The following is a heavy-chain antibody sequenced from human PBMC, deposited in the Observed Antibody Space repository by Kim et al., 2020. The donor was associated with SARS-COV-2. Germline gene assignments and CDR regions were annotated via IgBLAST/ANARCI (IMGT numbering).Heavy chain of an antibody. D-gene: IGHD3-10*01. CDR2: MNPNSGNT. J-gene: IGHJ4*02. CDR3: ARGTMVRGAGDY. Sequence: ASVKVSCKASGYTFTSYDINWVRQATGQGLEWMGWMNPNSGNTGYAQKFQGRVTMTRNTSISTAYMELSSLRSEDTAVYYCARGTMVRGAGDYWGQGTLVTVSS. V-gene: IGHV1-8*01. CDR1: GYTFTSYD.